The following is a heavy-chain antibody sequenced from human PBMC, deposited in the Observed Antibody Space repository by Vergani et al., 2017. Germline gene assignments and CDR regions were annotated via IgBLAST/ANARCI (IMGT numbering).Heavy chain of an antibody. D-gene: IGHD3-3*01. J-gene: IGHJ6*02. CDR1: GVTFSSYW. Sequence: EVQLVESGGGLVQPGGSLRLSCAASGVTFSSYWMHWVRQAPGKGLVWVSRINSDGSSTSYADSVKGRFTISRDNAKNTPYLQMNSLRAEDTAVYYCARDLLPNYDFWSGYSHAYYYYYGMDVWGQGTTVTVSS. CDR2: INSDGSST. CDR3: ARDLLPNYDFWSGYSHAYYYYYGMDV. V-gene: IGHV3-74*01.